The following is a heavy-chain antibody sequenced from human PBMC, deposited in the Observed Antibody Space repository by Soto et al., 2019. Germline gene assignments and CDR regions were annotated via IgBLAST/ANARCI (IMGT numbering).Heavy chain of an antibody. V-gene: IGHV4-59*08. CDR3: ARVLIAGGEYRGGWYYFDS. D-gene: IGHD6-19*01. J-gene: IGHJ4*02. CDR1: GGSINYYY. Sequence: SETLSLTCTVSGGSINYYYWGWIRQPPGKGLEWIGYIYYRGNTNYNPSLKSRVTISLDTSKNQISLKLNSVTAADPAVYYCARVLIAGGEYRGGWYYFDSWRQGTQVTVSS. CDR2: IYYRGNT.